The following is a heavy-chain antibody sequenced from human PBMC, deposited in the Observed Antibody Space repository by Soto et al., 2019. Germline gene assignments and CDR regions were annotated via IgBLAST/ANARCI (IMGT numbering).Heavy chain of an antibody. V-gene: IGHV1-69*01. CDR3: PTPTLRGRKYDYRSPATASPYHSGLGV. CDR2: IVPVFGMV. Sequence: QVLLAQSGAEVKKPGSSVKVSCQTSRGTFNTSPISWVRQAPGQGLEWLGDIVPVFGMVNYAQQFQDRLNLTADESTTRICMEVSSLTPEDTAVYFCPTPTLRGRKYDYRSPATASPYHSGLGVWGQGTTVIVSS. D-gene: IGHD3-3*01. J-gene: IGHJ6*02. CDR1: RGTFNTSP.